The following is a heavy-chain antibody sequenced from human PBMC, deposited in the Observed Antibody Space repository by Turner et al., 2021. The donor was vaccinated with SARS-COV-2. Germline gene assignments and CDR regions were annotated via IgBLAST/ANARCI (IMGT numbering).Heavy chain of an antibody. Sequence: QVQLQESGPGLVKPSETLSIICSVSGGFISGDYWSWIRQPPGKGLEWIGNIHYSGSTNYNPSLKSRVTVSVDTSKNQFSLKLSSVTAADTAVYYCARAHYPGSLFRFDPWGQGTLVTVSS. V-gene: IGHV4-59*01. J-gene: IGHJ5*02. D-gene: IGHD2-21*01. CDR3: ARAHYPGSLFRFDP. CDR2: IHYSGST. CDR1: GGFISGDY.